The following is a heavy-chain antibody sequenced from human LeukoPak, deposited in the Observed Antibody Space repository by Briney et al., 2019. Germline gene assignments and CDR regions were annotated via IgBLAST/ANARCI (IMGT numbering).Heavy chain of an antibody. V-gene: IGHV3-53*01. D-gene: IGHD3/OR15-3a*01. CDR2: IHSGSRT. J-gene: IGHJ4*02. CDR1: GFTFSSYE. Sequence: GGSLRLSCAASGFTFSSYEMNWVRQAPGKGLEWVSLIHSGSRTFYADSVKGRFTISRDNSKNTLYLQMNNLGVDDTAVYYCARDDWTFGGQGTLVTVSS. CDR3: ARDDWTF.